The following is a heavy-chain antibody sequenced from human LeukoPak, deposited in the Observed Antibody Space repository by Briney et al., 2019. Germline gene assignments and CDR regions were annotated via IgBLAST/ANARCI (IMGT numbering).Heavy chain of an antibody. V-gene: IGHV1-2*02. J-gene: IGHJ4*02. CDR2: INPHSGGT. CDR3: AREGVIGDGYNFFDY. D-gene: IGHD5-24*01. Sequence: GASVKVSCKASGYTFTSYYMHWVRQAPGQGLEWMGWINPHSGGTNSEQNFQGRVTMSRDTSISTVYMELSRLRSDDTALYYCAREGVIGDGYNFFDYWGQGTLVTVSS. CDR1: GYTFTSYY.